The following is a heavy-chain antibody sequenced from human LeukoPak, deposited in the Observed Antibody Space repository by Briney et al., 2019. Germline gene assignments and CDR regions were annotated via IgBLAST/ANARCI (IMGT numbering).Heavy chain of an antibody. D-gene: IGHD3-10*01. CDR1: GLTFSSYG. V-gene: IGHV3-30*18. J-gene: IGHJ6*02. CDR3: AKCYGSGSYNYYYGMDV. CDR2: ISYDGSNK. Sequence: PGGSLRLFCAASGLTFSSYGMHWVRQAPGKGLEWVAVISYDGSNKYYADSVKGRFTISRDNSKSTLYLQMNSLRAEDTAVYYCAKCYGSGSYNYYYGMDVWGQGTTVTVSS.